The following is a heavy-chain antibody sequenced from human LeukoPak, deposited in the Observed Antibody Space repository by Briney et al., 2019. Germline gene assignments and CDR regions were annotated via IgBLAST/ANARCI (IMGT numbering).Heavy chain of an antibody. CDR3: ARGMRLRYFDWPQARGANFDY. Sequence: KASETLSLTCAVYGGSFSGYYWSWIRQPPGKGLEWIGEINHSGSTNYNPSLKSRVTISVDTSKNQFSLKLSSVTAADTAVYYCARGMRLRYFDWPQARGANFDYWGQGTLVTVSS. V-gene: IGHV4-34*01. CDR1: GGSFSGYY. CDR2: INHSGST. D-gene: IGHD3-9*01. J-gene: IGHJ4*02.